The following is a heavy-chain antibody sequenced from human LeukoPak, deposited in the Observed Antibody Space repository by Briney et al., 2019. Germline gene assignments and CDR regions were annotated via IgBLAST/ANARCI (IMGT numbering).Heavy chain of an antibody. V-gene: IGHV3-30*03. CDR1: GFTFSSYS. Sequence: SGGSLRLSRAASGFTFSSYSMSWVRQAPGKGLEWVAVISYDGSNKYYADSVKGRFTISRDNSKNTLYLQMNSLRAEDTAVYYCASPYYYDSSGYLSYWGQGTLVTVSS. CDR2: ISYDGSNK. J-gene: IGHJ4*02. CDR3: ASPYYYDSSGYLSY. D-gene: IGHD3-22*01.